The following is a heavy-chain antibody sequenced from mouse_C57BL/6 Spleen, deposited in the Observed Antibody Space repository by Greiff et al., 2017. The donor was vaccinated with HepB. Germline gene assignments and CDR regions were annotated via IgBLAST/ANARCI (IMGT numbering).Heavy chain of an antibody. V-gene: IGHV1-15*01. D-gene: IGHD2-2*01. J-gene: IGHJ2*01. Sequence: VQLQESGAELVRPGASVTLSCKASGYTFTDYEMHWVKQTPVHGLEWIGAIDPETGGTAYNQKFKGKAILTADKSSSTAYMELRSLTSEDSAVYYCKGYGFHYWGQGTTLTVSS. CDR1: GYTFTDYE. CDR2: IDPETGGT. CDR3: KGYGFHY.